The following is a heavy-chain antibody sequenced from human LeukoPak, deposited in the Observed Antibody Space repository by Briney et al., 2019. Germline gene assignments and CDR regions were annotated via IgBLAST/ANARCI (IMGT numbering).Heavy chain of an antibody. V-gene: IGHV4-30-4*07. CDR2: IYYSGST. J-gene: IGHJ4*02. Sequence: SETLSLTCAVSGVSISSGGYSWSWIRQPPGKGLEWIGYIYYSGSTYYNPSLKSRVTISVDTSKNQFSLKLSSVTAADTAVYYCARDNYGSGSYYWSWGQGTLVTVSS. CDR1: GVSISSGGYS. D-gene: IGHD3-10*01. CDR3: ARDNYGSGSYYWS.